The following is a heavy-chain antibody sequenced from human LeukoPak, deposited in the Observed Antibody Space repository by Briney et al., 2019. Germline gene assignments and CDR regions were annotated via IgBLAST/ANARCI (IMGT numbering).Heavy chain of an antibody. D-gene: IGHD6-19*01. CDR1: GFAFRSQA. Sequence: GGSLRLSCAASGFAFRSQAMGWVRQAPGKGLEWVSVISDSGDTTYYADSVKGRFTISRDNSKNTLYLQMNSLRAEDTAIYYRAKDARRSDGWYFFDHWGQGALVTVSS. V-gene: IGHV3-23*01. CDR3: AKDARRSDGWYFFDH. J-gene: IGHJ4*02. CDR2: ISDSGDTT.